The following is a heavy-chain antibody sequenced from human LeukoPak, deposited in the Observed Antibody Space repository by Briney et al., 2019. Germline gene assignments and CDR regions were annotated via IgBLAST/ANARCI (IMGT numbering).Heavy chain of an antibody. D-gene: IGHD5-18*01. CDR3: ARIQLWLRAGPDY. CDR1: GGSISSSSYY. Sequence: PSETLSLTCTVSGGSISSSSYYWGWIRQPPGKGLEWIGSIYYSGSTYYNPSLKSRVTISVDTSKNQFSLKLSSVTAADTAVYYCARIQLWLRAGPDYWGQGTLVTVSS. J-gene: IGHJ4*02. V-gene: IGHV4-39*01. CDR2: IYYSGST.